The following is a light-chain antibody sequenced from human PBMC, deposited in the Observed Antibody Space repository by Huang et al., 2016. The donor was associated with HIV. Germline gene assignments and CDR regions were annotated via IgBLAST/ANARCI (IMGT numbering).Light chain of an antibody. CDR3: QQYNPWPPWT. CDR1: QSVDIN. Sequence: EIVMTQSPATLSVSPGERATLSCRASQSVDINWALYQQKVGQPPRLLVYGASTRATGIPTRFSGSGSGTEFNLTISSLQSEDFAVYYCQQYNPWPPWTFGQGTRVEIK. V-gene: IGKV3-15*01. CDR2: GAS. J-gene: IGKJ1*01.